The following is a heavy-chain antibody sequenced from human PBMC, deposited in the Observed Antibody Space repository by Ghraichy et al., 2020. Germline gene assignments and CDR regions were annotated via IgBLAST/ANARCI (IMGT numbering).Heavy chain of an antibody. J-gene: IGHJ6*02. CDR1: GFTFSSYS. D-gene: IGHD6-6*01. CDR3: ARDRGWGSSSSFRPSFRYYYYGMDV. V-gene: IGHV3-21*01. Sequence: GGSLRLSCAASGFTFSSYSMNWVRQAPGKGLEWVSSISSSSSYIYYADSVKGRFTISRDNAKNSLYLQMNSLRAEDTAVYYCARDRGWGSSSSFRPSFRYYYYGMDVWGQGTTVTVSS. CDR2: ISSSSSYI.